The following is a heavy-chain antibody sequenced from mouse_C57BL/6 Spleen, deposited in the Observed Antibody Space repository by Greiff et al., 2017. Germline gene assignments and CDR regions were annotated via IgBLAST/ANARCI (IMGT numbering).Heavy chain of an antibody. D-gene: IGHD2-4*01. CDR2: IDPETGGT. Sequence: QVQLKQSGAELVRPGASVTLSCKASGYTFTDYEMHWVKQTPVHGLEWIGAIDPETGGTAYNQKFKGKAILTADKSSSTAYMELRSLTSEDSAVYYCTRSGGYDYDAAWFAYGGQGTLVTVSA. J-gene: IGHJ3*01. V-gene: IGHV1-15*01. CDR1: GYTFTDYE. CDR3: TRSGGYDYDAAWFAY.